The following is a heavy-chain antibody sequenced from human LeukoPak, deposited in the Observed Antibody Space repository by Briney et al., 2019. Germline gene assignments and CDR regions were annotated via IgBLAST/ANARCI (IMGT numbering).Heavy chain of an antibody. Sequence: GGSLRLSCAASGFTFSSYSMNWVRQAPGKGLEWVSYISSSSSTIYYADSVKGRFTISSDNAKNSLYLQMNSLRAEDTAVYYCARDRIGVFDYWGQGTLVTVSS. D-gene: IGHD1-26*01. J-gene: IGHJ4*02. V-gene: IGHV3-48*01. CDR1: GFTFSSYS. CDR2: ISSSSSTI. CDR3: ARDRIGVFDY.